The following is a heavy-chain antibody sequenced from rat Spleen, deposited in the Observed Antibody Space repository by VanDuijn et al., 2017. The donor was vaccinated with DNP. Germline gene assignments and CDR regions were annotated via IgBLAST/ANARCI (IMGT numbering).Heavy chain of an antibody. J-gene: IGHJ2*01. CDR1: GITFSDHN. CDR2: LTYDGGNT. CDR3: AGRPPPTRGPFDY. Sequence: EVQLVESGGGLVQPGRSLKLSCAVSGITFSDHNMAWVRQAPKKGLEWVAILTYDGGNTYYRDSVKGRFTISRDNAKSTLYLQMDSLRSEDTATYYCAGRPPPTRGPFDYWGQGVTVTVSS. V-gene: IGHV5-7*01. D-gene: IGHD1-4*01.